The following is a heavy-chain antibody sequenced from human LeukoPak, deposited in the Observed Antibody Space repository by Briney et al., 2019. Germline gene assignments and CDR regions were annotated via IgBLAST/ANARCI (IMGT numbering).Heavy chain of an antibody. CDR2: IYYTGDT. J-gene: IGHJ4*02. Sequence: PSETLSLTCTVSGVSISSSNSYWGWIRQPPGKGLEWIGSIYYTGDTYYNASLKSRVTISIDTSKNQISLRLTSVTATDTAMYYCARQTGSGLFTLPGGQGTLVTVSS. D-gene: IGHD3/OR15-3a*01. V-gene: IGHV4-39*01. CDR1: GVSISSSNSY. CDR3: ARQTGSGLFTLP.